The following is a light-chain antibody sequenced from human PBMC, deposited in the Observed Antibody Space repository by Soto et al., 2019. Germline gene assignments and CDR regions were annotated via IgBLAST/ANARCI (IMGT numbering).Light chain of an antibody. V-gene: IGKV3-15*01. CDR1: QSVRSN. Sequence: EKVMTQSPATLSVSPGERATLSCRASQSVRSNLAWYQQKPGQPPRLLIYDASTRATGIPSRFSGSGSETEFTLTISSLKSEDFAVYYCQQYDNWPRTFGQGTKVDIK. CDR3: QQYDNWPRT. J-gene: IGKJ1*01. CDR2: DAS.